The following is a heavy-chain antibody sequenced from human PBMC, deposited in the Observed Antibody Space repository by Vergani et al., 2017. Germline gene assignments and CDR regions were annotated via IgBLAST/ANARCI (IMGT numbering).Heavy chain of an antibody. CDR3: ARHSDSYGYWVRNDY. Sequence: EVQLVQSGAEVKKPGESLKISCKGSGYSFTSYWIGWVRQMPGKGLEWMGIIYPGDSDTRYSPSFQGQVTISADKSISTAYLQWSSLKASDTAMYHCARHSDSYGYWVRNDYWGQGTLVTVSS. CDR1: GYSFTSYW. D-gene: IGHD5-18*01. J-gene: IGHJ4*02. V-gene: IGHV5-51*01. CDR2: IYPGDSDT.